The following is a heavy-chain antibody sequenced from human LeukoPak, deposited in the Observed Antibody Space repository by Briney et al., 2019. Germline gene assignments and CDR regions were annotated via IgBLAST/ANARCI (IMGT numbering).Heavy chain of an antibody. CDR2: IPYDGTNK. V-gene: IGHV3-30-3*01. Sequence: AESLTLSCAASGFTFSSYALHWVRHAPGKGLEWVAFIPYDGTNKYYADSENGRSTITRDHSKHTLYLQINSLRAHDTAVYYCARDFVDIVVTISFYFDYWGQGTLVTVSS. CDR1: GFTFSSYA. CDR3: ARDFVDIVVTISFYFDY. J-gene: IGHJ4*02. D-gene: IGHD5-12*01.